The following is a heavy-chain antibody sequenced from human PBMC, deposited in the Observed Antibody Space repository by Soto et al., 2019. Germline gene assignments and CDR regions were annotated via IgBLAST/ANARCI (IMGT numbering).Heavy chain of an antibody. CDR3: AKDRHDWNRIGYFDY. CDR1: GFTFSSYG. CDR2: ISYDGRNK. V-gene: IGHV3-30*18. J-gene: IGHJ4*02. D-gene: IGHD1-1*01. Sequence: QVQLQESGGGVVQPGRSLRLSCTASGFTFSSYGMHWVRQAPGKGLEWVAVISYDGRNKFYADSVKGRFTMSRDNSKNTLDLQMNSLRGEDSALYYCAKDRHDWNRIGYFDYWGQGTLVTVSA.